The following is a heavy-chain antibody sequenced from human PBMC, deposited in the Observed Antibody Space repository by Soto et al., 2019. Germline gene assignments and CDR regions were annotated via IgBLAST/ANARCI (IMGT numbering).Heavy chain of an antibody. J-gene: IGHJ3*02. V-gene: IGHV4-34*01. D-gene: IGHD6-19*01. Sequence: SETLSLTCAVYGGSFSGYYWSWIRQPPGKGLEWIGEINHSGSTNYNPSLKSRVTISVDTSKNQFSLKLNSVTAADTAVYYCARGREQSLVDDFDIWGQGTMVTVSS. CDR3: ARGREQSLVDDFDI. CDR2: INHSGST. CDR1: GGSFSGYY.